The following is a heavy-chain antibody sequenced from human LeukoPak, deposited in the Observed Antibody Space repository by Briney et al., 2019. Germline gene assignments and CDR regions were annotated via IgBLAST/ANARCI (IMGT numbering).Heavy chain of an antibody. Sequence: KTSETLSLTCTVSGYSISSGYYWGWIRQPPGEGLEWIGSSYHSGSTYYNPSLKSRVTISVDTSKNQFSLKLSSVTAADTAVYYCASHYVEMVTPGCLDYRGQGTLVTVSP. CDR1: GYSISSGYY. CDR3: ASHYVEMVTPGCLDY. CDR2: SYHSGST. J-gene: IGHJ4*02. D-gene: IGHD5-24*01. V-gene: IGHV4-38-2*02.